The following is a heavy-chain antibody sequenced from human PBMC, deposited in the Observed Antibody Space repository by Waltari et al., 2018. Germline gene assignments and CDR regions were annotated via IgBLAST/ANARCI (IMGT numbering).Heavy chain of an antibody. D-gene: IGHD3-10*01. V-gene: IGHV1-69*12. CDR2: INPMFGRT. CDR1: GGTFGSYA. CDR3: ARGGGRGGSFSFHMDV. J-gene: IGHJ6*03. Sequence: QVQLVQSGAEVKKPGSSVKVSCKASGGTFGSYAISWVRQAPGQGLEGMGGINPMFGRTNYPQNFQDRVKITADESTCIAYMELSGLRFDDTAVYFCARGGGRGGSFSFHMDVWGKGTTVTISS.